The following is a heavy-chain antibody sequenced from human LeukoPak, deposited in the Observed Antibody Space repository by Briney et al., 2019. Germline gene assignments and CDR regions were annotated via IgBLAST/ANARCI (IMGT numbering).Heavy chain of an antibody. D-gene: IGHD5-12*01. V-gene: IGHV4-31*03. CDR1: GGSISSGGYY. CDR3: ARSASGYSGYVPY. CDR2: IYYSGST. Sequence: SETLSLTCNVSGGSISSGGYYWSWIRQHPGKGLEWIGYIYYSGSTNYNPSLKSRVTISVDTSKNQFSLKLSSVTAADTAVYYCARSASGYSGYVPYWGQGTLVTVSS. J-gene: IGHJ4*02.